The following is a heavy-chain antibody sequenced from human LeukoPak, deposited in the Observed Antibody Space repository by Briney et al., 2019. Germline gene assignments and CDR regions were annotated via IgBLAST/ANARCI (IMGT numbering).Heavy chain of an antibody. V-gene: IGHV4-39*01. Sequence: PSETLSLTCTVSGGSISSSGYYWSWIRQPPGKGLEWIGEINHSGSTNYNPSLKSRVTISVDTSKNQFSLKLSSVTAADTAVYYCARHIDSSWPRDYWGQGTLVTVSS. J-gene: IGHJ4*02. CDR1: GGSISSSGYY. CDR2: INHSGST. CDR3: ARHIDSSWPRDY. D-gene: IGHD6-13*01.